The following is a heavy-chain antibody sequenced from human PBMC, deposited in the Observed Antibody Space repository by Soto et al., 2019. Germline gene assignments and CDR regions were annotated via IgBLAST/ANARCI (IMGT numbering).Heavy chain of an antibody. Sequence: ASVKVSCKTSGYTFIGYDLNWVRQAPGQGLEWMGWMNPNNGNTGYAQKFQGRVTMTRDTSISTAYMELSSLRYEDMAVYYCARAKMVLTHNAYWGQGTQVTVSS. CDR3: ARAKMVLTHNAY. CDR1: GYTFIGYD. J-gene: IGHJ4*02. CDR2: MNPNNGNT. D-gene: IGHD3-22*01. V-gene: IGHV1-8*01.